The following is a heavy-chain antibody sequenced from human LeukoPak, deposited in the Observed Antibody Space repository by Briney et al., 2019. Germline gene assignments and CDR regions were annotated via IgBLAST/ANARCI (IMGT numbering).Heavy chain of an antibody. J-gene: IGHJ6*03. CDR1: GYTFTSYG. Sequence: ASVKVSCKASGYTFTSYGISWVRQAPGQGLEWMGGIIPIFGTVNYAQKFQGRVTITADESTSTAYMELSSLRSEDTAVYYCATFNDFWSAQRAYYYYYMDVWGKGTTVTVSS. D-gene: IGHD3-3*01. CDR2: IIPIFGTV. CDR3: ATFNDFWSAQRAYYYYYMDV. V-gene: IGHV1-69*13.